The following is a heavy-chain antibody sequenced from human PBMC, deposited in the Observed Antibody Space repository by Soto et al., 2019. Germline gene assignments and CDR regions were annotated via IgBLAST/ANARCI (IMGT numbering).Heavy chain of an antibody. Sequence: QLQLQESGPGLVKPSETLSLTCTVSGGSISSSSYYWGWIRQPPGKGLEWIGSIYYSGSTYYNPFLMSRVTISGDASTNLFSLKLSFVTAADTAVYYCARTRRVVRGVFDYWGQGTLVTVSS. CDR3: ARTRRVVRGVFDY. J-gene: IGHJ4*02. CDR1: GGSISSSSYY. CDR2: IYYSGST. V-gene: IGHV4-39*01. D-gene: IGHD3-10*01.